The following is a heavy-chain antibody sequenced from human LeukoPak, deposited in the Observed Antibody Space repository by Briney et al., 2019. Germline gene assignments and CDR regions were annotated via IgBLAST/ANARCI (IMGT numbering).Heavy chain of an antibody. CDR2: ISAYNGNT. Sequence: VASVKVSCKASGYTFTSYGISWVRQAPGQGLEWMGWISAYNGNTNYAQKLQGRVTMTTDTSTSTAYMELRSLRSDDTAVYYCARAPISYDFWSGYYHYFDYWGQGTLVTVSS. CDR1: GYTFTSYG. V-gene: IGHV1-18*01. D-gene: IGHD3-3*01. CDR3: ARAPISYDFWSGYYHYFDY. J-gene: IGHJ4*02.